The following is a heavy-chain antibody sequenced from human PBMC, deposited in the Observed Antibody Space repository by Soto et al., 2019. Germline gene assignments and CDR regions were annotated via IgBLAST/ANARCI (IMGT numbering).Heavy chain of an antibody. V-gene: IGHV4-59*08. CDR1: GGSISSYY. CDR3: ARHASPYDYGDYGVDY. CDR2: IYYSGST. J-gene: IGHJ4*02. D-gene: IGHD4-17*01. Sequence: SETLSLTCTGSGGSISSYYWSWIRQPPGKGLEWIGYIYYSGSTNYNPSLKSRVTISVDTSKNQFSLKLSSVTAADTAVYYCARHASPYDYGDYGVDYWGQGTLVTVSS.